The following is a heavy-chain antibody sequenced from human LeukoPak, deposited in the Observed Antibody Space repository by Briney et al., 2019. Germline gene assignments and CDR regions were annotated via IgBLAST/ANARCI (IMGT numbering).Heavy chain of an antibody. J-gene: IGHJ4*02. CDR1: GGSISSYY. D-gene: IGHD3-22*01. Sequence: SETLSLTCTVSGGSISSYYWSWIRQPPGKGLEWIGYISYSGSTYHNPSLKSRVTISVDTSKNQFSLKLSSVTAADTAVYYCARVIPTWGYDSSGFRPFDYWGQGTLVTVSS. CDR3: ARVIPTWGYDSSGFRPFDY. CDR2: ISYSGST. V-gene: IGHV4-59*12.